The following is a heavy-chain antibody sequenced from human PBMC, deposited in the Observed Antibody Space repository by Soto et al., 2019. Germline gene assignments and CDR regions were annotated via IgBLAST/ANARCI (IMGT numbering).Heavy chain of an antibody. Sequence: QPGGSLRLSCAVSGFTFSTYAMSWVRQAPGKGLEWVSAISGSGGSTFYADSVKGRFTISRDNSINMLYLQINSLRPEDTAVYYCAHPRGYGVFDAYDIWGQGAMVTVSS. D-gene: IGHD4-17*01. J-gene: IGHJ3*02. CDR2: ISGSGGST. CDR1: GFTFSTYA. V-gene: IGHV3-23*01. CDR3: AHPRGYGVFDAYDI.